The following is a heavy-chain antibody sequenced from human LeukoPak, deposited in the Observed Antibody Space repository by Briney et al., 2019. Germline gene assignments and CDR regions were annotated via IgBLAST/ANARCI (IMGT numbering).Heavy chain of an antibody. V-gene: IGHV1-69*04. D-gene: IGHD5-24*01. CDR2: IIPILGIA. CDR1: GGTFSSYA. Sequence: GASVKVSCKASGGTFSSYAISWVRQAPGQGLEWMGRIIPILGIANYAQKFQGRVTITADKSTSTAYMELSSLRSEDTAVYYCARYLRWLQSGPAFDIWGQGTMVTVSS. CDR3: ARYLRWLQSGPAFDI. J-gene: IGHJ3*02.